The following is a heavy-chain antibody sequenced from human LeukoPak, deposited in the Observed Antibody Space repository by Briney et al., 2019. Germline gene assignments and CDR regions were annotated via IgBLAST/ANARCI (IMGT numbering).Heavy chain of an antibody. CDR3: ARAFSTYYYGSGSYRVDY. J-gene: IGHJ4*02. CDR2: INHSGST. D-gene: IGHD3-10*01. V-gene: IGHV4-34*01. CDR1: GGSISSYY. Sequence: SETLSLTCTVSGGSISSYYWSCIRQPPGKGLEWIGEINHSGSTNYNPSLKSRVTISVDTSKNQFSLKLSSVTAADTAVYYCARAFSTYYYGSGSYRVDYWGQGTLVTVSS.